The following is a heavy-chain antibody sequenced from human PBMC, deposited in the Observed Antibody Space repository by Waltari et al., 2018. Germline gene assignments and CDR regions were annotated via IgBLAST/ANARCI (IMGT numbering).Heavy chain of an antibody. D-gene: IGHD3-22*01. Sequence: EVELVESGGGLVQPGGSLRLSCAASGFTFSSYWMSGVRQAPGKGLEWVANLKQDGSEKYYVDSVKGRFTISRDNAKNSLYLQMNSLRAEDTAVYYCARDRDYYDSSGYYRNWGQGTLVTVSS. V-gene: IGHV3-7*01. CDR1: GFTFSSYW. CDR2: LKQDGSEK. CDR3: ARDRDYYDSSGYYRN. J-gene: IGHJ4*02.